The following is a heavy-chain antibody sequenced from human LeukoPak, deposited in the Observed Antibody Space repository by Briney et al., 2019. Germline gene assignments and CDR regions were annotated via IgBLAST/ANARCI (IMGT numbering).Heavy chain of an antibody. CDR1: GFTVSSNY. CDR2: IYSGGST. D-gene: IGHD3-10*01. Sequence: GGSLRLSCAASGFTVSSNYMSWVRQAPGKGLEWVSVIYSGGSTYYADSVKGRFTISRDNSKNTLYLQMNGLRAEDTAVYYCASAGTSESYSRVDYWGQGTLVTVSS. CDR3: ASAGTSESYSRVDY. V-gene: IGHV3-66*01. J-gene: IGHJ4*02.